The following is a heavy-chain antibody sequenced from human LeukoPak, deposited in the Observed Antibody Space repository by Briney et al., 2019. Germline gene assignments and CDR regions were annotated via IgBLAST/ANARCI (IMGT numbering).Heavy chain of an antibody. CDR2: IIPIFGTA. D-gene: IGHD7-27*01. J-gene: IGHJ4*02. CDR1: GGTFSSYA. Sequence: GSSVKVSGKASGGTFSSYAISWVRQAPGQGLEWMGGIIPIFGTANYAQKFQGRVTITADESTSTAYMELSSLRSEDTAVYYCAGRKTGDIYFDYWGQGTLVTVSS. CDR3: AGRKTGDIYFDY. V-gene: IGHV1-69*01.